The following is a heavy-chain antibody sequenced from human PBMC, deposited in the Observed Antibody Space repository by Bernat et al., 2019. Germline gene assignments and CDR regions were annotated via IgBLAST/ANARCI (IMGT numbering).Heavy chain of an antibody. V-gene: IGHV4-34*01. CDR3: ARGVVVVVAATRGWFDP. CDR1: GGSFSGYY. D-gene: IGHD2-15*01. CDR2: INHSGST. J-gene: IGHJ5*01. Sequence: QVQLQQWGAGLLKPSETLSRTCAVYGGSFSGYYWSWIRQHPGKGLGWIGEINHSGSTNYNPSLKSRVTISVDTSNNQFSLMLSSVPAADTAVYYCARGVVVVVAATRGWFDPWGQGTLVTVSS.